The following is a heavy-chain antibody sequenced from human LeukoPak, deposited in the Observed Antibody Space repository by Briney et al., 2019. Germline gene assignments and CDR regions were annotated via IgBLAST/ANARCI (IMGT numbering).Heavy chain of an antibody. CDR3: ARGYDYGDPNFDY. CDR2: INPNSGGT. CDR1: GYTFTSYD. Sequence: ASVKVSCKASGYTFTSYDINWVRQATGQGLEWMGWINPNSGGTNYAQKFQGRVTMTRDTSISTAYMELSRLRSDDTAVYYCARGYDYGDPNFDYWGQGTLVTVSS. V-gene: IGHV1-2*02. D-gene: IGHD4-17*01. J-gene: IGHJ4*02.